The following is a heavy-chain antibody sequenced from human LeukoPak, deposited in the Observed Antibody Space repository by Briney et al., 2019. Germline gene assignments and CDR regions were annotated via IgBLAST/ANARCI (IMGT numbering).Heavy chain of an antibody. Sequence: PGGSLRLSCAASGFTFSSYAMSWVRQAPGKGLEWVSGISGSGGRTHYADSVKGRFTISRDNSKNTLYPQMDSLRVEDTAVYHCAGSSSWYYFEYWGQGTLVTVSS. V-gene: IGHV3-23*01. CDR2: ISGSGGRT. CDR3: AGSSSWYYFEY. D-gene: IGHD6-13*01. CDR1: GFTFSSYA. J-gene: IGHJ4*02.